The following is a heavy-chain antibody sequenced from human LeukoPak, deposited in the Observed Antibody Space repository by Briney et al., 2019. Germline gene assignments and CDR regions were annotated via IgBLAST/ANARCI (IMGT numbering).Heavy chain of an antibody. D-gene: IGHD3-22*01. Sequence: GGSLRLSCAASGFTFSSYSMNWVRQAPGKGLEWVSSISSSSSYIYYADSVKGRFTISRDNAKNSLYLQMNSLRAEDTAVYYCARAKVGKGGSSGYYNWFDPWGQGTQVTVSS. J-gene: IGHJ5*02. CDR3: ARAKVGKGGSSGYYNWFDP. CDR2: ISSSSSYI. V-gene: IGHV3-21*01. CDR1: GFTFSSYS.